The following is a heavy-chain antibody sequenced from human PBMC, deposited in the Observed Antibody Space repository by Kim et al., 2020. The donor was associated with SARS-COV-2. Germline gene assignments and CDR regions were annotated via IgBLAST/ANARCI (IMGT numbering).Heavy chain of an antibody. CDR3: ARRLIVPNARFDH. D-gene: IGHD2-8*01. Sequence: GGSLRLSCAVSGFTFSDSYLSWIRQAPGKGLEWISYISSSGNTIYYADSVKGRFTIPRDNAKNSLYLEMNSLRADDTAVYYCARRLIVPNARFDHWGQGTQVTVSS. CDR1: GFTFSDSY. J-gene: IGHJ4*02. CDR2: ISSSGNTI. V-gene: IGHV3-11*04.